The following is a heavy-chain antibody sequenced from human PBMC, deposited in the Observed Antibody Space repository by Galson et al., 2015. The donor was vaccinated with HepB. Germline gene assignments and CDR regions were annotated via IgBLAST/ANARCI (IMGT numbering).Heavy chain of an antibody. CDR3: ARVSVAGNYYYYYGMDV. Sequence: SLRLSCAASGFTFTSDVMYWVRQAPGKGLDCVSAILSNGNTFYANSVMGRFTISRDNSKNTLYLQMGSLRAEDMAVYYCARVSVAGNYYYYYGMDVWGQGTTVTVSS. V-gene: IGHV3-64*01. CDR1: GFTFTSDV. CDR2: ILSNGNT. D-gene: IGHD6-19*01. J-gene: IGHJ6*02.